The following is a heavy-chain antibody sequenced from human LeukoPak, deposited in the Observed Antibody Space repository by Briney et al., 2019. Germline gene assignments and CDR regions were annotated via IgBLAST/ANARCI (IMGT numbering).Heavy chain of an antibody. V-gene: IGHV1-18*01. Sequence: ASVKVSSKAPGYTFSNNGLTWVRLAPGQGLEWMGWISAYIGNTNYAQKLQGRVTMTTDTSTSTAYMELRSLRSDDTAVYYCARGRGSYYGYNWFDPWGQGTLVTVSS. CDR1: GYTFSNNG. J-gene: IGHJ5*02. CDR2: ISAYIGNT. CDR3: ARGRGSYYGYNWFDP. D-gene: IGHD1-26*01.